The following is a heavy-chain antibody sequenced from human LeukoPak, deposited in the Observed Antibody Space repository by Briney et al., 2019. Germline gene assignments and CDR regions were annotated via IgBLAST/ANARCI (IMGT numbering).Heavy chain of an antibody. Sequence: PGGSLRLSCAASGFTFSSYEMNWVRQAPGKGLEWVAVISYDGSNKYYADSVKGRFTISRDNSKNTLYLQMNSLRAEDTAVYYCAKVGPEYYYYMDVWGKGTTVTVSS. CDR1: GFTFSSYE. CDR3: AKVGPEYYYYMDV. V-gene: IGHV3-30*18. CDR2: ISYDGSNK. D-gene: IGHD1-14*01. J-gene: IGHJ6*03.